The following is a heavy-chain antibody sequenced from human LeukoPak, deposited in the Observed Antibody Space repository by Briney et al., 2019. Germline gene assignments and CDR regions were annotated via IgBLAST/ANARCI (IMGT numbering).Heavy chain of an antibody. CDR3: ASGYDSSGYCQN. D-gene: IGHD3-22*01. CDR2: ISGSGGTT. J-gene: IGHJ4*02. V-gene: IGHV3-23*01. CDR1: GFTFSSYA. Sequence: GFLRLSCAASGFTFSSYAMSWVRQAPGKGLEWVSAISGSGGTTYYSDSVKGRFTISRDNSKNTLYLQVNSLRAEDTAVYYCASGYDSSGYCQNWGQGTLVTVSS.